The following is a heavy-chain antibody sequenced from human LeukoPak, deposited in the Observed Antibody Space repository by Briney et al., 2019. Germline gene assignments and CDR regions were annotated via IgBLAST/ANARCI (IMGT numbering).Heavy chain of an antibody. V-gene: IGHV4-34*01. CDR2: INHSGST. CDR1: GGSFSGYY. D-gene: IGHD6-13*01. Sequence: PSETLSLTCAVYGGSFSGYYWSWIRQPPGKGLEWIGEINHSGSTNYNPSLKSRVTISVDTSKNQFSLKLSSVTAADTAVYYCARDSSSYPLDVWGKGTTVTVSS. J-gene: IGHJ6*04. CDR3: ARDSSSYPLDV.